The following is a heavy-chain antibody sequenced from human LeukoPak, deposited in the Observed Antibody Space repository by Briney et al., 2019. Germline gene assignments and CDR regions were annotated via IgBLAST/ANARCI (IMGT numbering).Heavy chain of an antibody. Sequence: SETLSLTCTVSGYPITSGYYWGWVRQPPGKGLEWIASIYHTGYTYYSPSLKSRVTISVDTSKNQFSLKLSSVTAADTAVYYCARDQQFLGWFDPWGQGTLVPVSS. J-gene: IGHJ5*02. CDR3: ARDQQFLGWFDP. CDR2: IYHTGYT. D-gene: IGHD6-13*01. V-gene: IGHV4-38-2*02. CDR1: GYPITSGYY.